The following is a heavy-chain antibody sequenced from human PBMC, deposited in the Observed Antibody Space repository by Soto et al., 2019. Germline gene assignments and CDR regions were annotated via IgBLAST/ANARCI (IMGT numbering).Heavy chain of an antibody. V-gene: IGHV5-51*01. J-gene: IGHJ4*02. CDR1: GYTFTNHW. Sequence: GESLKISCQGSGYTFTNHWIAWVRQMPGKGLEWMGIIYPGDSDTRYSPSFQGQVTISADKSISTAYLQWSSLKASDTAMYYCARRVYGYSYADWGQGTLVTVSS. D-gene: IGHD5-18*01. CDR2: IYPGDSDT. CDR3: ARRVYGYSYAD.